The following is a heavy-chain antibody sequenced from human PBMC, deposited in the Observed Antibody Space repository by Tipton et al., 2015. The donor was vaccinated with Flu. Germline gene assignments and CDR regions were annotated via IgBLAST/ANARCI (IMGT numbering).Heavy chain of an antibody. D-gene: IGHD6-13*01. J-gene: IGHJ5*02. CDR2: IYTTGST. V-gene: IGHV4-61*02. CDR1: GGSISSGSYY. CDR3: ARDTGIATPGTLDP. Sequence: LRLSCTVSGGSISSGSYYWSWIRQPAGKGLEWIGRIYTTGSTNYNPSLKSRVTISVDTSKKQFSLKLNSVTVADTAVYYCARDTGIATPGTLDPWGQGTLVTVSS.